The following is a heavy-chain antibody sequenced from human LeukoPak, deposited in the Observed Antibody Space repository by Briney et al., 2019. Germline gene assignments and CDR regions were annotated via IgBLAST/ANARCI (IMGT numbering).Heavy chain of an antibody. Sequence: KPSETLSLTCTVSGGSISSYYWSWIRQPPGKGLEWIGYIYYSGSTNYNPSLKSRVTISVDTSKNQFSLKLSSVTAADTAVYYCARGGRSSSEKYWYFDLWGRGILVTVSS. CDR3: ARGGRSSSEKYWYFDL. J-gene: IGHJ2*01. CDR1: GGSISSYY. D-gene: IGHD6-6*01. V-gene: IGHV4-59*01. CDR2: IYYSGST.